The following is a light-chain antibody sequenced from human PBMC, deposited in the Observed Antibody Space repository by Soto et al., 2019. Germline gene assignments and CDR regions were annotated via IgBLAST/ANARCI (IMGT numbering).Light chain of an antibody. CDR3: SSYAGSNNPVI. V-gene: IGLV2-8*01. J-gene: IGLJ2*01. Sequence: QSVLTQPPSASGSPGQSVTISCTGTSSDVGGYNYVSWYQQHPGKAPKFLIFEVSRRPSGVPDRFSGSKSGNTASLTVSGLQVDDEADYYCSSYAGSNNPVIFGGGTKVPVL. CDR1: SSDVGGYNY. CDR2: EVS.